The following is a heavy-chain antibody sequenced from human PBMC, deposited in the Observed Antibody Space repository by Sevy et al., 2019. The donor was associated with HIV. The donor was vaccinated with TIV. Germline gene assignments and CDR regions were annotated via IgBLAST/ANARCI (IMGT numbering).Heavy chain of an antibody. J-gene: IGHJ4*02. D-gene: IGHD2-15*01. Sequence: SETLSLTCTVSGGSISRTDSLWAWIRQPPGKGLEWIGYIYHTGSDYYNPSLKSRVTISVDKSKNQFSLRLNSVTAADTAVYYCAVAVSVIPSATPLKFDSWGQGALVTVSS. V-gene: IGHV4-30-4*08. CDR2: IYHTGSD. CDR3: AVAVSVIPSATPLKFDS. CDR1: GGSISRTDSL.